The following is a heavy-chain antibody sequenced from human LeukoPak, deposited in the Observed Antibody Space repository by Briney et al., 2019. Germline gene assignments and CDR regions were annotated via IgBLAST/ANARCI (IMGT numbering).Heavy chain of an antibody. Sequence: GESLKISCKGSGSSFTSYWIGWVRQMPGKGLEWMGIIYPGDSDTRYSPSFQGQVTISADKSISTAYLQWSSLKASDTVMYYCARRIYCSSTSCYLDYWGQGTLVTVSS. J-gene: IGHJ4*02. CDR1: GSSFTSYW. CDR3: ARRIYCSSTSCYLDY. D-gene: IGHD2-2*01. V-gene: IGHV5-51*01. CDR2: IYPGDSDT.